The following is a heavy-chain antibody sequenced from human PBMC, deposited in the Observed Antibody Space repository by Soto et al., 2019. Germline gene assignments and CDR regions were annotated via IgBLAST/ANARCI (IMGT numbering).Heavy chain of an antibody. V-gene: IGHV3-21*01. CDR3: ARESEDLTSNFDY. CDR2: ISSTTNYI. CDR1: GFTFTRYS. Sequence: VGSLSLSCAASGFTFTRYSMNWVRQAPGKGLEWVSSISSTTNYIYYADSMKGRFTVSRDNAKNSVYLEMNSLSAEDTAVYYCARESEDLTSNFDYWGQGTLVTVSS. J-gene: IGHJ4*02.